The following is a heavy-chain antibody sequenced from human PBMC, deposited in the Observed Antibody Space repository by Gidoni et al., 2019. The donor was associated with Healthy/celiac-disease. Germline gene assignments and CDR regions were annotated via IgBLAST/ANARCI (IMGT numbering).Heavy chain of an antibody. D-gene: IGHD4-17*01. V-gene: IGHV3-48*03. Sequence: EVQLVESGGGLVQPGGSLRPSCAASGFTFSSYEMNWVRQAPGKGLEWVSYISSSGSTIYYADSVKGRFTISRDNAKNSLYLQMNSLRAEDTAVYYCARGGKRTVTTDYWGQGTLVTVSP. CDR3: ARGGKRTVTTDY. CDR2: ISSSGSTI. J-gene: IGHJ4*02. CDR1: GFTFSSYE.